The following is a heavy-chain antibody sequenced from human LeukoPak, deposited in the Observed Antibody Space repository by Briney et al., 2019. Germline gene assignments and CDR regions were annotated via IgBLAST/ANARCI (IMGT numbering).Heavy chain of an antibody. CDR1: GFTFSSYA. CDR3: AKTDILTANFHY. J-gene: IGHJ4*02. V-gene: IGHV3-23*01. D-gene: IGHD3-9*01. Sequence: GGSLRLSCAASGFTFSSYAMSWVRQAPGKGLEWVSAIGGSGATTYFADSVKGRFTISRDNSKNTLFLQMNSLRAEDTAVYYCAKTDILTANFHYWGQGTLVTVSS. CDR2: IGGSGATT.